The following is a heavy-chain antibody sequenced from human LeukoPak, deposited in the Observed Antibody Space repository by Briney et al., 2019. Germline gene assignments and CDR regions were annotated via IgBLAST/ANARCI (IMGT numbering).Heavy chain of an antibody. V-gene: IGHV3-64D*06. J-gene: IGHJ4*02. CDR1: GFIFGVST. CDR3: VKDRGSSGWSPFAY. D-gene: IGHD6-19*01. CDR2: ISTAGRST. Sequence: SGGSLRLSCAASGFIFGVSTMHWVRQAPGKGLEFVSSISTAGRSTYYADFAKGRFAISRDDFNSTVYLHMSSLRPEDTAMYYCVKDRGSSGWSPFAYWGQGTLVTVSS.